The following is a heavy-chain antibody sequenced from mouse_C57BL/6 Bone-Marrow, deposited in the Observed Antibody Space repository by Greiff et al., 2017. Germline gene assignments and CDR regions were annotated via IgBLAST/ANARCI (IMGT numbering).Heavy chain of an antibody. V-gene: IGHV5-17*01. CDR2: ISSGSSTI. CDR3: ALYYGRRRGNAMDY. D-gene: IGHD2-1*01. J-gene: IGHJ4*01. Sequence: EVQRVESGGGLVKPGGSLKLSCAASGFTFSDYGMHWVRQAPEKGLEWVAYISSGSSTIYYADTVKGRFTISRDNAKNTLFLQMTSLRSEDTAMYYRALYYGRRRGNAMDYWGQGTSVTVSS. CDR1: GFTFSDYG.